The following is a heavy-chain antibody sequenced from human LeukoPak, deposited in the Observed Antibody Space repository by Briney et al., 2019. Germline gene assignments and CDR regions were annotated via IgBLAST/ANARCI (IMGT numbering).Heavy chain of an antibody. D-gene: IGHD6-19*01. J-gene: IGHJ4*02. Sequence: GGSLRLSCAASGFTFSDYYMSWIRQAPGKGLEWVSYISSSGSTIYYAGSVKGRFTISRDNAKNPLYLQMNSLRAEDTAVYYCATGAVAGTCFDYWGQGTLVTVSS. CDR2: ISSSGSTI. CDR1: GFTFSDYY. CDR3: ATGAVAGTCFDY. V-gene: IGHV3-11*01.